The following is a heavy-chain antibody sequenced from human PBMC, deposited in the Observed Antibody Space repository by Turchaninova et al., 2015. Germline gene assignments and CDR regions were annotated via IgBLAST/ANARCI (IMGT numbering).Heavy chain of an antibody. CDR2: LYHSGSP. CDR3: AMLAGDLDLSDDSEI. D-gene: IGHD2-15*01. Sequence: QVQLQESGPGLVKPSETLSLTCAFSGSSLSSGYSWGWIRQPPGKGLEWIGSLYHSGSPYYNPSHKSRVSMSLDAPKNQFSLKLSSVTAADTAVYYCAMLAGDLDLSDDSEIWGQGTMVIVSS. V-gene: IGHV4-38-2*01. CDR1: GSSLSSGYS. J-gene: IGHJ3*02.